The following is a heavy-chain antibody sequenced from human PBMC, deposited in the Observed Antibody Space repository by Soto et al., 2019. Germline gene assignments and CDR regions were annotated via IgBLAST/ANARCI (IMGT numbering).Heavy chain of an antibody. CDR3: ARDGKNYGDYVKPETYFDY. V-gene: IGHV1-69*01. Sequence: QVQLVQSGAEVKKPGSSVKGSCKASGGTFSSYAISWVRQAPGQGLEWMGGIIPIFGTANYAQKFQGRVTITADESTSTAYMELSSLRSEDTAVYYCARDGKNYGDYVKPETYFDYWGQGTLVTVSS. CDR1: GGTFSSYA. D-gene: IGHD4-17*01. J-gene: IGHJ4*02. CDR2: IIPIFGTA.